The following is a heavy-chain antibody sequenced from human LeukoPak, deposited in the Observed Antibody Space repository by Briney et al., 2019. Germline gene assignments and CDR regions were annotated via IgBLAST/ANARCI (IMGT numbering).Heavy chain of an antibody. CDR3: AKSRIQLWLNWFDP. Sequence: PGGSLRLSCAASGFSVSASYMSWVRQAPGKGLEWVAVISYDGSNKSYADSVKGRFTISRDNSKNTLYLQMNSLRAEDTAVYYCAKSRIQLWLNWFDPWGQGTLVTVSS. CDR1: GFSVSASY. J-gene: IGHJ5*02. V-gene: IGHV3-30*18. D-gene: IGHD5-18*01. CDR2: ISYDGSNK.